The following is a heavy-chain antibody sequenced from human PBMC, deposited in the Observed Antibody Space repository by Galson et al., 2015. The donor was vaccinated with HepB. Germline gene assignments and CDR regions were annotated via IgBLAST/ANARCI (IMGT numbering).Heavy chain of an antibody. D-gene: IGHD3-10*01. CDR3: ARYYWADSYYMDV. V-gene: IGHV3-48*04. Sequence: LRLSCAASGFTFSSYSMNWVRQAPGKGLEWVSYISSSSSTIYYADSVKGRFTISRDNAKNSLLLHMNSLNAEDTAVYYCARYYWADSYYMDVWGKGTTVTVSS. CDR1: GFTFSSYS. CDR2: ISSSSSTI. J-gene: IGHJ6*03.